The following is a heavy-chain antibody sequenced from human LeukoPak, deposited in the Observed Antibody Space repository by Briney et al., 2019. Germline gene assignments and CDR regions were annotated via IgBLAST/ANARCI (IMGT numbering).Heavy chain of an antibody. D-gene: IGHD6-25*01. J-gene: IGHJ4*02. CDR3: GRSSGTGTFSY. V-gene: IGHV4-39*02. CDR1: GDSISRSTYY. CDR2: VYYGRSP. Sequence: SETLSLTCTVSGDSISRSTYYWAWIRQPPGKGLEWIGSVYYGRSPYFNPSPESRATISVDTSKNHFSLKMSSVTAADTAVYYCGRSSGTGTFSYWGQGTLVTVSS.